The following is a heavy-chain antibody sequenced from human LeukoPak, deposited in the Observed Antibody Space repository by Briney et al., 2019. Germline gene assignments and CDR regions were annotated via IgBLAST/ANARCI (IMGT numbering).Heavy chain of an antibody. CDR2: IYTSGGT. J-gene: IGHJ4*02. CDR3: ARVVYDSTSGGFDY. V-gene: IGHV4-61*02. Sequence: PSETLSLTCTVSGGSISSGSYYWSWIRQPAGKGLEWIGRIYTSGGTNYNPSLKSRVTISVDTSKNQFSLKLSSVTAADTAVYYCARVVYDSTSGGFDYWGQGTLVTVSS. CDR1: GGSISSGSYY. D-gene: IGHD3-22*01.